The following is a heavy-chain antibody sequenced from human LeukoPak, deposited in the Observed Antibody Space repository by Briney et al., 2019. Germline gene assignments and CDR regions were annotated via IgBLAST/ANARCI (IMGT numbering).Heavy chain of an antibody. D-gene: IGHD6-13*01. V-gene: IGHV2-70*04. CDR2: IDWDDDK. CDR3: ARIKAAAGDYYFDY. J-gene: IGHJ4*02. CDR1: GSSLSTSGMR. Sequence: SGPTPVNPTQTLTLTCTFSGSSLSTSGMRVSWIRQPPGKALEWLARIDWDDDKFSITSLKTRLTISKDTSKNQVVLTMTNMDPVDTATYYCARIKAAAGDYYFDYWGQGTLVTVSS.